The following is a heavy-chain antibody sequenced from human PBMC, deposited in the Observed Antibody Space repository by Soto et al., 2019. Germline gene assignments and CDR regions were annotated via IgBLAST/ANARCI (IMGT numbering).Heavy chain of an antibody. D-gene: IGHD3-3*01. CDR2: ISAYNGNT. J-gene: IGHJ4*02. Sequence: ASVKVSCKASGYTFTSYGISWERQAPGQGLEWMGWISAYNGNTNYAQKLQGRVTMTTDTSTSTAYMELRSLRSDDTAVYYCARDPGPHGDFWSGNDFDYWGQGTLVTVSS. CDR3: ARDPGPHGDFWSGNDFDY. CDR1: GYTFTSYG. V-gene: IGHV1-18*01.